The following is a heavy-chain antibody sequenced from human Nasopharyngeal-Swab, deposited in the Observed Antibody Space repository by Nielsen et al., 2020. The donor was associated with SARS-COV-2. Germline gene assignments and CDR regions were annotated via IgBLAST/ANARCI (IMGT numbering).Heavy chain of an antibody. CDR1: GGSFSGYY. V-gene: IGHV4-34*01. CDR3: ARGYCSGGSCSFDY. CDR2: INHSGST. Sequence: SETLSLTCAVYGGSFSGYYWSWIRQPPGKGLEWIGEINHSGSTNYNPSLKSRVTISVDKSKNQFSLKLSSVTAADTAVYYCARGYCSGGSCSFDYWGQGTLVTVSS. J-gene: IGHJ4*02. D-gene: IGHD2-15*01.